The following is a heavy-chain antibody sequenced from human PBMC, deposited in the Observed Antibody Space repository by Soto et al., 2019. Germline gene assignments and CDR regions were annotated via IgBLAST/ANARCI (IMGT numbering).Heavy chain of an antibody. CDR1: GYSFTSYW. Sequence: LGESLKISCKGSGYSFTSYWIGWVRQMPGKGLEWMGIIYPGDSDTRYSPSFQGQVTISADKSISTAYLQWSSLKASDTAMYYCARQDILTGYSPWSLDYWGQGTLVNVAS. D-gene: IGHD3-9*01. J-gene: IGHJ4*02. V-gene: IGHV5-51*01. CDR2: IYPGDSDT. CDR3: ARQDILTGYSPWSLDY.